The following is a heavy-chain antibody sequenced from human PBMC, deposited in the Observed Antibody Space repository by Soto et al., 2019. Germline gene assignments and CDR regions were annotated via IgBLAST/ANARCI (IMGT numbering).Heavy chain of an antibody. Sequence: QITLNESGPTQVKPRQTLTLTCTFSGFSLTTSGVGVGWIRQSPGKAPEWLALIYRDDDKRYSSSLKKRLTITKHTSKNPVALTMADLDSADTATYYCAHRVLRTVFGLVTTTTIYFDFWGQGTPVAVSS. CDR2: IYRDDDK. CDR1: GFSLTTSGVG. D-gene: IGHD3-3*01. CDR3: AHRVLRTVFGLVTTTTIYFDF. V-gene: IGHV2-5*02. J-gene: IGHJ4*02.